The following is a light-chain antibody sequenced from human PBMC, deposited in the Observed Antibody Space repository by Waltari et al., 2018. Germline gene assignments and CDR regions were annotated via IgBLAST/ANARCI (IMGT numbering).Light chain of an antibody. CDR2: DVS. J-gene: IGKJ5*01. CDR3: QQSYSTPIT. Sequence: DIQMTQSPSTLSASVGDRVTITCRASQSVTRYLAWYQQKPGKAPKVLIWDVSSLERGVPSRFSGSGSGTEFTLTISSLQPDDFATYYCQQSYSTPITFGQGTRLEIK. V-gene: IGKV1-5*01. CDR1: QSVTRY.